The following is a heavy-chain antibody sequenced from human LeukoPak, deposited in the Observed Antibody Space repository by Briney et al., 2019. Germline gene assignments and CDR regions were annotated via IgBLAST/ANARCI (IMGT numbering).Heavy chain of an antibody. CDR3: ARRTTSAFDI. V-gene: IGHV3-23*01. CDR1: GFTFSSYA. J-gene: IGHJ3*02. CDR2: ISGSGGST. Sequence: PGGSLRLSCAASGFTFSSYAMNWVRRAPGRGLEWVSAISGSGGSTYYADSVKGRFTISRDDAKNSLYLQMNSLRAEDTAVYYCARRTTSAFDIWGQGTMVTLSP. D-gene: IGHD1-1*01.